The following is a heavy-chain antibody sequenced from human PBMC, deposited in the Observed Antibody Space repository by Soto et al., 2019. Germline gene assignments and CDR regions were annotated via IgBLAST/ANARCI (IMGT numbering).Heavy chain of an antibody. Sequence: QGQLVQSGAEVKKPGASVKVSCKASGYTFSDYGISWVRQAPGQGLEWMGWISGYNGNTNYAQKLQGRVIMTTDTSTSTAYMELRSLRSDDTAVYYCARDLTPRERLFPGIGYHLDYWGQGTLVTVSS. J-gene: IGHJ4*02. CDR2: ISGYNGNT. V-gene: IGHV1-18*01. D-gene: IGHD3-3*01. CDR1: GYTFSDYG. CDR3: ARDLTPRERLFPGIGYHLDY.